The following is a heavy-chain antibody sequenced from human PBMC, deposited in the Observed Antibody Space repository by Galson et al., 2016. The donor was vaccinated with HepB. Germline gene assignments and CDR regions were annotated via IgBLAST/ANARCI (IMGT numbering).Heavy chain of an antibody. CDR3: ASGYSYGYFYY. V-gene: IGHV3-23*01. D-gene: IGHD5-18*01. CDR2: ISGSSEAI. J-gene: IGHJ4*02. Sequence: SLRLSCAASGFTFSTYAMSWVRQAPGKGLEWVSGISGSSEAIYYADSVKSRFTISRDNAKNSLYLQMNSLRAEDTAVYYCASGYSYGYFYYWGQGTLVTVSS. CDR1: GFTFSTYA.